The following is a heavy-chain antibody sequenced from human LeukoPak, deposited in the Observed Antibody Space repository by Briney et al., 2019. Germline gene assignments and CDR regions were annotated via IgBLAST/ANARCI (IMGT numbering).Heavy chain of an antibody. CDR2: ITSSSTYT. D-gene: IGHD6-13*01. V-gene: IGHV3-21*01. CDR3: ARETPQSSSWTAFDY. Sequence: PGGSLRLSCAASGFSFSSYNMNWVRQTPGKGLEWVSSITSSSTYTFYADSVKGRFTISRDNARSSLYLQMNSLGAEDTAVYYCARETPQSSSWTAFDYWGQGTLVTVSS. J-gene: IGHJ4*02. CDR1: GFSFSSYN.